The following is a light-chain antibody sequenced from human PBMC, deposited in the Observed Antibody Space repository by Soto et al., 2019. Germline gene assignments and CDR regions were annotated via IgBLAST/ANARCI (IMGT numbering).Light chain of an antibody. J-gene: IGLJ1*01. CDR3: NSYTSSSTQV. CDR2: DVS. Sequence: QSALTQPASVSGSPGQTITISCTGTSSDVGGKNYVSWYQQHPGKAPNLMIYDVSNRPSGVSNRFSGSKSGNTASLTISGLQAEDEADYYCNSYTSSSTQVFGTCTKLTVL. CDR1: SSDVGGKNY. V-gene: IGLV2-14*01.